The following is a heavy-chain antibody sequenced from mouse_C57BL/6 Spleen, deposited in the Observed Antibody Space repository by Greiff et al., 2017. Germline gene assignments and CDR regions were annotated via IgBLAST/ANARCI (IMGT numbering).Heavy chain of an antibody. CDR3: ARSGTTVVDWYFDV. CDR2: INPNNGGT. D-gene: IGHD1-1*01. J-gene: IGHJ1*03. V-gene: IGHV1-22*01. Sequence: EVQGVESGPELVKPGASVKMSCKASGYTFTDYNMHWVKQSHGKSLEWIGYINPNNGGTSYNQKFKGKATLTVNKSSSTAYMELRSLTSEDSAVYYCARSGTTVVDWYFDVWGTGTTVTVSS. CDR1: GYTFTDYN.